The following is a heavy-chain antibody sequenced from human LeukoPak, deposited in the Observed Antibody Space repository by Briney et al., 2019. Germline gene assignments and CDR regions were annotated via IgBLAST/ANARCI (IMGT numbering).Heavy chain of an antibody. Sequence: GGSLRLSCAASGFTFSKYWMSWVRQVPGKGLEWVVNINERGNEKNYVDSVKGRFTVSRDNAQDSLYLQMNSLRVEDTAVYYCARDRGWRTSGYYLYHFDYWGQGTLVTFAS. V-gene: IGHV3-7*03. J-gene: IGHJ4*02. CDR2: INERGNEK. CDR3: ARDRGWRTSGYYLYHFDY. D-gene: IGHD3-22*01. CDR1: GFTFSKYW.